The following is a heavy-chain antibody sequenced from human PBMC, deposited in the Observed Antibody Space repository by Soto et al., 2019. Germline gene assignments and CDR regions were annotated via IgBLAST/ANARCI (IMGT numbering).Heavy chain of an antibody. CDR2: ISGGGST. CDR1: GFTFSNYV. D-gene: IGHD1-26*01. Sequence: PGGSLRLSCTASGFTFSNYVMSWVRQAPGRGLEWVSAISGGGSTYYADSVKGRFTISRDNSKNTLFLQMNSVRADDTAMYYCARESSSGNSYFDYWGRGTLVTVSS. J-gene: IGHJ4*02. V-gene: IGHV3-66*01. CDR3: ARESSSGNSYFDY.